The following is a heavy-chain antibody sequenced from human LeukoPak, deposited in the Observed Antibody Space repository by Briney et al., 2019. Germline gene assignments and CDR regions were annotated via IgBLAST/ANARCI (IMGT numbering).Heavy chain of an antibody. CDR2: INPSGGST. CDR3: ASGSVRGVKTYYFDY. D-gene: IGHD3-10*01. CDR1: GYTFTSYY. Sequence: ASVKVSCKASGYTFTSYYMHWVRQAPGQGLEWMGIINPSGGSTSYAQKFQGRVTMTRDMSTSTVYMELSSLRSEDTAVYYCASGSVRGVKTYYFDYWGQGTLVTVSS. V-gene: IGHV1-46*01. J-gene: IGHJ4*02.